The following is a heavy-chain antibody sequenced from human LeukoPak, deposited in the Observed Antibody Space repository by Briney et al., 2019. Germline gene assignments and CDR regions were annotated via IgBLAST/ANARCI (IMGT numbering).Heavy chain of an antibody. J-gene: IGHJ3*02. CDR3: ARAPRITMIVVVIGAFDM. CDR1: GGSFSGYY. V-gene: IGHV4-34*09. Sequence: SETLSLTCAVYGGSFSGYYWSWIRQPPGKGLEWIGEINHSGSTNYNPSLKSRVNISVDTSKSQFSLQLSSVTAADTAVYYCARAPRITMIVVVIGAFDMWGQGTMVTVSS. D-gene: IGHD3-22*01. CDR2: INHSGST.